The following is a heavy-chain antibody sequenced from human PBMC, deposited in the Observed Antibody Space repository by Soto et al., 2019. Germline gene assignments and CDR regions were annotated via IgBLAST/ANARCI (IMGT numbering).Heavy chain of an antibody. CDR2: IYNSGST. Sequence: SETLSLTCTVSGGSVSSGTYHWSWIRQPPGKGLEWIGYIYNSGSTNFNPSLKSRFTISRDNAKNSLYLQMNSLRAEDTALYHCARDMDSSSCFDYWGQGTLVTVSS. V-gene: IGHV4-61*03. J-gene: IGHJ4*02. CDR1: GGSVSSGTYH. D-gene: IGHD6-6*01. CDR3: ARDMDSSSCFDY.